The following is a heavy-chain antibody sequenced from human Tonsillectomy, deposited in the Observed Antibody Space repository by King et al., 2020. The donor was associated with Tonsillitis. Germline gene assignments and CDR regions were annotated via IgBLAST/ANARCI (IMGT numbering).Heavy chain of an antibody. CDR2: ISFDGSNK. Sequence: LQLVQSGGGVVQPGRSLRLSCAASGFTFSSYDMHWVRQAPGKGLEWVAVISFDGSNKYYGDSMKGRFTISRDNSKNTLYLQMNSLRAEDTAVYYCAKGIAVAVYYFDSWGQGTLVTVSS. CDR3: AKGIAVAVYYFDS. CDR1: GFTFSSYD. V-gene: IGHV3-30*18. D-gene: IGHD6-19*01. J-gene: IGHJ4*02.